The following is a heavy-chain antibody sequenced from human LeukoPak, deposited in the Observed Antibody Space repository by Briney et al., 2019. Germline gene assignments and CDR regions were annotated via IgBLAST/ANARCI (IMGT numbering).Heavy chain of an antibody. CDR3: ATPPEWELLGY. J-gene: IGHJ4*02. V-gene: IGHV3-30*01. CDR1: GFTFSSYA. D-gene: IGHD1-26*01. CDR2: ISYDGSNK. Sequence: GGSLRLSCAASGFTFSSYAMHWVRQAPGKGLEWVAVISYDGSNKYYADSVKGRFTISGDNSKNTLYLQMNSLRAEDTAVYYCATPPEWELLGYWGQGALVTVSS.